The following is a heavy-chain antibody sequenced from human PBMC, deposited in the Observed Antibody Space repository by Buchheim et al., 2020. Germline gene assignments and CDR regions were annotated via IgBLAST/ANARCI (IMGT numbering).Heavy chain of an antibody. V-gene: IGHV4-4*02. CDR3: AREGIAVAGRWDDYYYGMDV. Sequence: QVQLQESGPGLVKPSGTLSLTCAVSGGSISSSNWWSWVRQPPGKGLEWIGEIYHSGSTNYNPSLKSRVTISVDKSKNRSSPKLSSVTAADTAVYYCAREGIAVAGRWDDYYYGMDVWGQGTT. D-gene: IGHD6-19*01. CDR2: IYHSGST. CDR1: GGSISSSNW. J-gene: IGHJ6*02.